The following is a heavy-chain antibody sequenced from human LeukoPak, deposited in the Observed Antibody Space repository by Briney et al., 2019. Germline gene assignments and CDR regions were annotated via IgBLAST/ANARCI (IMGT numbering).Heavy chain of an antibody. D-gene: IGHD6-19*01. V-gene: IGHV4-31*03. J-gene: IGHJ4*02. CDR1: GGSISSGGYY. Sequence: SETLSLTCTVSGGSISSGGYYWSWIRQHPRKGLEWIGYTYHSGYTYYNPSLKSRVTISVDTSKNQFSLKLTSVTAADTAVYYCARGSHISGYKYYFDYWGQGTLVTVSS. CDR2: TYHSGYT. CDR3: ARGSHISGYKYYFDY.